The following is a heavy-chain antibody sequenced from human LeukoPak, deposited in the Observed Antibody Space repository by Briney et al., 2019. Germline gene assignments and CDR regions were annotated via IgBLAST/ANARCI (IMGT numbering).Heavy chain of an antibody. J-gene: IGHJ4*02. CDR1: GFTFSNYW. Sequence: GGSLRLSCAVSGFTFSNYWMSWVRQAPGKGLEWAAHIKQDESEKYYVDSVKGRFTISRDNAKNSLYLQMNSLRAEDTAIYYSARDKIVGASKFDYWGQGTLVTVSS. CDR3: ARDKIVGASKFDY. V-gene: IGHV3-7*01. CDR2: IKQDESEK. D-gene: IGHD1-26*01.